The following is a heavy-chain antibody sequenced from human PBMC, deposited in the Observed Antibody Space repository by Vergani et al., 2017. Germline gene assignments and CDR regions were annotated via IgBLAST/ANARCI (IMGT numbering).Heavy chain of an antibody. D-gene: IGHD6-13*01. J-gene: IGHJ6*02. CDR3: ARESRAAQASWGDYYYYYGMDV. Sequence: EVQLVESGGGLVQPGGSLRLSCAASGFTFSSYWMSWVRQAPGKGLEWVANIKQDGSEKYYVDSVKGRFTISRDNAKNSLYLHMNSLRAEDTAVYYCARESRAAQASWGDYYYYYGMDVWGQGTTVTVSS. CDR2: IKQDGSEK. V-gene: IGHV3-7*03. CDR1: GFTFSSYW.